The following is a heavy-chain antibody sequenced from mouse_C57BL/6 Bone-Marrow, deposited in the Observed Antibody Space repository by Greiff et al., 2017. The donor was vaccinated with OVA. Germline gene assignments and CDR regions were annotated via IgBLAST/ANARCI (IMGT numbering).Heavy chain of an antibody. CDR1: GFNIKDDY. CDR2: IDPENGDT. D-gene: IGHD2-1*01. CDR3: TSYGNFDY. J-gene: IGHJ2*01. Sequence: VQLQQSGAELVRPGASVKLSCTASGFNIKDDYMHWVKQRPEQGLEWIGWIDPENGDTEYASKFQGKATITADTSSNTAYLQLSSLTSEDTAFYYCTSYGNFDYWGQGTTLTVSP. V-gene: IGHV14-4*01.